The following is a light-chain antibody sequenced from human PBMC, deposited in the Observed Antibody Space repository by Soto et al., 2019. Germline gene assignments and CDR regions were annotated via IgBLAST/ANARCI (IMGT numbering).Light chain of an antibody. J-gene: IGLJ1*01. CDR2: ANG. Sequence: QSVLTQPPSVSGAPGQRVTISCTGSSSNIGAGYDVHWYQQLPGTAPKLHIYANGNRPSGVPDRFSGSKSGTSASLAITGLQAEDEADYYCQSYDRSLSGYVLGTGTKLTVL. CDR3: QSYDRSLSGYV. V-gene: IGLV1-40*01. CDR1: SSNIGAGYD.